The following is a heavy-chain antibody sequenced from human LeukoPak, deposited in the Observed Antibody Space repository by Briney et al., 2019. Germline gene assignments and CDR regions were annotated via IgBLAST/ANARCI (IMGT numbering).Heavy chain of an antibody. Sequence: ASAKVSCKPSGYTLTGYYIHWVRQAPGQGLEWMGWMNPNSGGATYARQFQGRVTMTRDTSISTAYMELSRLRSDDTAVYYCARGVTKDFQYWGQGTLVTVSS. CDR1: GYTLTGYY. CDR3: ARGVTKDFQY. D-gene: IGHD4-17*01. CDR2: MNPNSGGA. V-gene: IGHV1-2*02. J-gene: IGHJ1*01.